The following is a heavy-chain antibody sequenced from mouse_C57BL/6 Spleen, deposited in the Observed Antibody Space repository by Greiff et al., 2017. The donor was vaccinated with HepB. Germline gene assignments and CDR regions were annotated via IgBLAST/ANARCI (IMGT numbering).Heavy chain of an antibody. CDR1: GYTFTSYW. CDR3: ARGRVLLWFAY. J-gene: IGHJ3*01. V-gene: IGHV1-50*01. D-gene: IGHD1-1*01. CDR2: IDPSDSYT. Sequence: QVQLQQPGAELVKPGASVKLSCKASGYTFTSYWMQWVKQRPGQGLEWIGEIDPSDSYTNYNQKCKGKATLTVDTSSSTAYMQLSSLTSEDSAVYYCARGRVLLWFAYWGQGTLVTVSA.